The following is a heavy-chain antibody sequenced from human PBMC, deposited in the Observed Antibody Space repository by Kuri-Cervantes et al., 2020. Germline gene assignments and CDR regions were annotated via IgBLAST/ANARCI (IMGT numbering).Heavy chain of an antibody. D-gene: IGHD6-13*01. J-gene: IGHJ4*02. CDR1: GGSISSSSYY. V-gene: IGHV4-39*01. CDR2: IYYSGST. CDR3: NHCRSRYGGEDY. Sequence: SETLSLTCTVSGGSISSSSYYWGWLRQPPGKGLEWAWSIYYSGSTYYNPSLKSRVTRSVDTSKNPFSLELSAVTAADTAVYYCNHCRSRYGGEDYWGQGPLVTVSS.